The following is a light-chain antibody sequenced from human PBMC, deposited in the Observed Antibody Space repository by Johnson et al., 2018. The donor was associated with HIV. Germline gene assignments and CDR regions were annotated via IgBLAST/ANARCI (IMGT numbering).Light chain of an antibody. CDR3: GTLDSSLTSYV. CDR2: DNN. CDR1: SSNIGNNY. Sequence: QPVLTQPPSVSAAPGQKVTISCSGSSSNIGNNYVSWYQQLPGSAPKLLIYDNNKRPSGIPGRFSGSKSGPSATLGITGLQTGDEADYYCGTLDSSLTSYVFGAGTKVTVL. J-gene: IGLJ1*01. V-gene: IGLV1-51*01.